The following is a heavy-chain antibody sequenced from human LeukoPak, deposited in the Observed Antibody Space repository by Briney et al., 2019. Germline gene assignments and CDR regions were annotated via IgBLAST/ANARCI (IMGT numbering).Heavy chain of an antibody. CDR3: TISDYGSGSYFHAVDY. CDR1: GFTFGDYA. CDR2: IRRKAYGGTT. D-gene: IGHD3-10*01. Sequence: GGSLRLSCTASGFTFGDYAMSWVRPAPGKGLEWVGFIRRKAYGGTTEYAASVKGRFTISRDDSKSIAYLQMNSLKTEDTAVYYCTISDYGSGSYFHAVDYWGQGTLVTVSS. J-gene: IGHJ4*02. V-gene: IGHV3-49*04.